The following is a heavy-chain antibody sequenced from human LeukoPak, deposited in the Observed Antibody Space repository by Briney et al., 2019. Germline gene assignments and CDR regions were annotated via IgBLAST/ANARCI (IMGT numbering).Heavy chain of an antibody. CDR2: INPTGGST. Sequence: ASVKVSRKASGYSFTSNVISWVRQAPGQGLEWMGLINPTGGSTGYAQKFQGRVTMTRDMSTSTDYMELSSLRSEDTAIYYCARDNSVGDNAWWFDPWGQGTLVTVSS. CDR1: GYSFTSNV. J-gene: IGHJ5*02. CDR3: ARDNSVGDNAWWFDP. V-gene: IGHV1-46*01. D-gene: IGHD1-26*01.